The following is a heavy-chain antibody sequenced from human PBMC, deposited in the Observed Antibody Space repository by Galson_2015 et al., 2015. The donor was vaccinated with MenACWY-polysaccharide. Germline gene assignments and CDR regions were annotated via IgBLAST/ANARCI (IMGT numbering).Heavy chain of an antibody. CDR3: AHRLSGTEWYVYFFDY. CDR2: VFWDDDK. D-gene: IGHD3-3*01. Sequence: PALVKPIQTLTLTCTFSGFSLSTSKVGVGWVRQPPGKALEWLAVVFWDDDKRYNPSLKSRVTITKDTSKNQVVLKMTNMEPEDTATYYCAHRLSGTEWYVYFFDYWGQGTLVTVSS. J-gene: IGHJ4*02. V-gene: IGHV2-5*02. CDR1: GFSLSTSKVG.